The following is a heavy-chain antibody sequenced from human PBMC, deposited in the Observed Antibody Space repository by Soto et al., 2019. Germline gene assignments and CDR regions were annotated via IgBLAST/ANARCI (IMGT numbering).Heavy chain of an antibody. Sequence: QVQLVQSGAEVKKPGSSVKVSCKASGGTFSSYAISWVRQAPGQGLEWMGGIIPIFGTANYAQKFQGRVTITADESTSTAYMELSRLRSEDTGVYYCARTAHRGSRFGPWGQGTLVTVSS. V-gene: IGHV1-69*12. J-gene: IGHJ5*02. CDR2: IIPIFGTA. D-gene: IGHD3-16*01. CDR1: GGTFSSYA. CDR3: ARTAHRGSRFGP.